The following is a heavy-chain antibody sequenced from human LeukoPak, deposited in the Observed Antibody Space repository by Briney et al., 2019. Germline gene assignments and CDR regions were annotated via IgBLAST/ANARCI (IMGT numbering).Heavy chain of an antibody. CDR3: ARDPTVLDAFDI. D-gene: IGHD4-17*01. Sequence: GGSLRLSCAASGFTFSSYSMNWVRQAPGKGLEWVSSISSSSSYIYYADSVKGRFTISRDNAKNSLYLQMNSLRAEDTAVYYCARDPTVLDAFDIWGQGTMVTVSS. J-gene: IGHJ3*02. V-gene: IGHV3-21*01. CDR2: ISSSSSYI. CDR1: GFTFSSYS.